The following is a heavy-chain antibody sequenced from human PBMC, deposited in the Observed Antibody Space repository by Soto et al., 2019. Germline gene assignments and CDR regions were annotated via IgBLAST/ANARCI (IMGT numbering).Heavy chain of an antibody. V-gene: IGHV4-34*01. CDR3: ARGSQPEPDIVVVPAAIPLFDY. CDR1: GGSFSGYY. CDR2: INHSGST. D-gene: IGHD2-2*02. J-gene: IGHJ4*02. Sequence: SETLSLTCAVYGGSFSGYYWSWIRQPPGKGLEWIGEINHSGSTNYNPSLKSRVTISVDTSKNQFSLKLSSVTAADTAVYYRARGSQPEPDIVVVPAAIPLFDYWGQGTLVTVSS.